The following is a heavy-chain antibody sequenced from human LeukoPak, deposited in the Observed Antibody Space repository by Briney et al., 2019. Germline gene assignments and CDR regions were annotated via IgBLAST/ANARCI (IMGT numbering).Heavy chain of an antibody. V-gene: IGHV1-8*02. CDR1: GYTFTSYY. Sequence: ASVKVSCKASGYTFTSYYMHWVRQAPGQGLEWMGWMNPNSGNTGYAQKFQGRVTMTRNTSISTAYMELSSLRSEDTAVYYCARHSENDAFDIWGQGTMVAVSS. J-gene: IGHJ3*02. CDR3: ARHSENDAFDI. CDR2: MNPNSGNT.